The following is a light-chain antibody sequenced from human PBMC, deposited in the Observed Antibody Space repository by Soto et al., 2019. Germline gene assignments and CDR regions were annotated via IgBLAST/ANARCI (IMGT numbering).Light chain of an antibody. Sequence: DIQMTHSPSTLSASVGDIVTTTCRASQSISSWLAWYQQKPGKAPKLLNYKASSLESGVPSRFSGSGSGTEFTLTISSLQPDDFATYYCQQYNSYWPFGQGTKVEI. J-gene: IGKJ1*01. CDR2: KAS. CDR3: QQYNSYWP. CDR1: QSISSW. V-gene: IGKV1-5*03.